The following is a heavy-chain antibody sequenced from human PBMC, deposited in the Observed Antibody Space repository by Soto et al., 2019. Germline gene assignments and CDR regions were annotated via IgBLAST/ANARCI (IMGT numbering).Heavy chain of an antibody. Sequence: EVQLVESGGGLVQPGGSLRLSCAASGLTVSSNYMSWFRQAPGKGLEWVSVMYSGGSTYYADSVKGRFIISRDNYKNTRYLQMDSLRVEDTAVYYCARDSSLHQPLFYGMDVWGQGTTVTVSS. CDR2: MYSGGST. CDR1: GLTVSSNY. CDR3: ARDSSLHQPLFYGMDV. V-gene: IGHV3-66*01. J-gene: IGHJ6*02. D-gene: IGHD2-2*01.